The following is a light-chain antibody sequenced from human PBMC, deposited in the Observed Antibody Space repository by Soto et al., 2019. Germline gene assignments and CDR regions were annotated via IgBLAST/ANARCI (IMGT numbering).Light chain of an antibody. V-gene: IGKV3-15*01. CDR2: DAS. CDR1: QSVSNN. J-gene: IGKJ1*01. Sequence: ILMTQSPATLSVSPGERDTLSCRASQSVSNNLAWYQQKPGQAPRLLIYDASTRATGIPARFSGSGSGTEFTLTISGLLSEDFAVYYCQQYNNWPPWTFGQGTKVEIK. CDR3: QQYNNWPPWT.